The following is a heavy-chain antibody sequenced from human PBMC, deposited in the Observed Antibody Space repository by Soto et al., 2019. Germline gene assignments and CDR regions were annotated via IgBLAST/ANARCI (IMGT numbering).Heavy chain of an antibody. V-gene: IGHV4-59*01. CDR3: ARGSMVRGPTPFDY. CDR1: GASISSDY. CDR2: ISYRGGT. D-gene: IGHD3-10*01. Sequence: SETLSLTCTVSGASISSDYWSWIRQPPGKGLEWIGYISYRGGTHYNPSLKSRVTISVDMSRNQFSLKLNSVTAADTAVYYCARGSMVRGPTPFDYWGQGTLVTV. J-gene: IGHJ4*02.